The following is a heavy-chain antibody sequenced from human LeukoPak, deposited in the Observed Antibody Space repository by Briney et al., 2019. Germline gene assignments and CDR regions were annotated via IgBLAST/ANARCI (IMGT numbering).Heavy chain of an antibody. D-gene: IGHD5-24*01. CDR2: IIPIFGTA. CDR3: ARGGDGYNWGAFDI. Sequence: SVKVSCKASGGTFSSYAISWVRQAPGQGLEWMGGIIPIFGTANYAQKFQGRVTITADKSTSTAYMELSSLRSEDTAVYYCARGGDGYNWGAFDIWGQGTMVTVSS. CDR1: GGTFSSYA. J-gene: IGHJ3*02. V-gene: IGHV1-69*06.